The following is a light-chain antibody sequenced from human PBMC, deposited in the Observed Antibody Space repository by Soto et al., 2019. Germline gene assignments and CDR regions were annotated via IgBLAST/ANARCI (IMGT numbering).Light chain of an antibody. CDR2: DVS. CDR3: CSYAGTYPLWV. V-gene: IGLV2-11*01. CDR1: SNDVGGYNY. J-gene: IGLJ3*02. Sequence: QSALTQPRSVSGSPGQSVTISCTGTSNDVGGYNYVSWYQQYPGKAPKLIIYDVSKRPSGVPDRFSGSKSGNTASLTISGLQAEDEADYYCCSYAGTYPLWVFGGGTKVTVL.